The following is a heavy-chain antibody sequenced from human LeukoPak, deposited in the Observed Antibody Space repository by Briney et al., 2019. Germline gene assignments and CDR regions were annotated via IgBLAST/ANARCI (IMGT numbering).Heavy chain of an antibody. J-gene: IGHJ4*02. V-gene: IGHV3-11*01. CDR3: VRDRDGYSTFDY. Sequence: GGSLRLSCAASGFTFSDYYMSWIRQAPGEGLEWVSYMSGSSSTIYYADSVKGRFTISRDNAKNSLYLQLNSLRAEDTAVYYCVRDRDGYSTFDYWGQGFLVTVSS. CDR1: GFTFSDYY. D-gene: IGHD5-24*01. CDR2: MSGSSSTI.